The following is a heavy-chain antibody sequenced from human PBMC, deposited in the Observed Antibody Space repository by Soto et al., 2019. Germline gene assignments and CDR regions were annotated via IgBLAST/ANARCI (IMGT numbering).Heavy chain of an antibody. V-gene: IGHV4-59*01. Sequence: PSETLSLTCSVAGGSSGSYDGSWIRQHPGKGLEWIGYIYYSGSTNYNPSLKSRVTISVDTSKNQFSLKLSSVTAADTAVYYCARVYGGAFDYWGQGTLVTVSS. CDR1: GGSSGSYD. D-gene: IGHD4-17*01. CDR3: ARVYGGAFDY. CDR2: IYYSGST. J-gene: IGHJ4*02.